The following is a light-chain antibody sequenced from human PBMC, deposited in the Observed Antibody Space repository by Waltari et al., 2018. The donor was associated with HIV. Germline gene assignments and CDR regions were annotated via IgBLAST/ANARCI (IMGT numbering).Light chain of an antibody. CDR3: GTWDSNLSAWV. J-gene: IGLJ3*02. CDR1: SSKIGNNY. CDR2: ENN. Sequence: QSVLTQPPSASGTPGQRITISCSGSSSKIGNNYVHWYQHLPGTAPKLLIFENNKRPSGIPDRFSGSKSGTSATLGITGLQTGDEADYYCGTWDSNLSAWVFGGGTKVTVL. V-gene: IGLV1-51*02.